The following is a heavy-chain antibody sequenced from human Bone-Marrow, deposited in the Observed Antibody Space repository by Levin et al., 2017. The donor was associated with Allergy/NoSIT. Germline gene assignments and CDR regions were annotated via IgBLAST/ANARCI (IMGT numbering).Heavy chain of an antibody. CDR3: ARGVVAAKAHYYYYMDV. J-gene: IGHJ6*03. Sequence: SETLSLTCAVYGGSFSGYYWSWIRQPPGKGLEWIGEINHSGSTNYNPSLKSRVTISVDTSRNQFSLKLSSVTAADTAVYYCARGVVAAKAHYYYYMDVWGKGTTVTVSS. CDR1: GGSFSGYY. D-gene: IGHD2-15*01. CDR2: INHSGST. V-gene: IGHV4-34*01.